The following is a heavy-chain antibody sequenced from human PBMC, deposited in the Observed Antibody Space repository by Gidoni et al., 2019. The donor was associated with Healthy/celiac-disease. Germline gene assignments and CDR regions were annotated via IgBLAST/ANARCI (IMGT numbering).Heavy chain of an antibody. CDR1: GFTFSSSW. J-gene: IGHJ5*02. CDR3: ARTTYYGDGWFDP. D-gene: IGHD4-17*01. V-gene: IGHV3-7*01. Sequence: EVQLVESGGGLVQPGGSLRLSCAASGFTFSSSWMSWVRQAPGKGLEWVANIKQNGSEIYYVDSVKGRFTISRDNAKNSLYLQMNSLRAEDTAVFYCARTTYYGDGWFDPWGQGTLVTVSS. CDR2: IKQNGSEI.